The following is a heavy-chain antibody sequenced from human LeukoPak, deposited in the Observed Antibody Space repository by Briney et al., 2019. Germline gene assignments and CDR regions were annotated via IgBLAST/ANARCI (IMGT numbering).Heavy chain of an antibody. CDR3: ARAFDYHGSGSQLGY. V-gene: IGHV4-34*01. CDR2: INHSGST. CDR1: GGSFRGYF. J-gene: IGHJ4*02. Sequence: SETLSLTCGVYGGSFRGYFWSWIRQPPGKGLEWIGEINHSGSTNHRPSLKSRVTISIDTSKNQFSLKLTSVTAADTAVYYCARAFDYHGSGSQLGYWGQGTLVTVSS. D-gene: IGHD3-10*01.